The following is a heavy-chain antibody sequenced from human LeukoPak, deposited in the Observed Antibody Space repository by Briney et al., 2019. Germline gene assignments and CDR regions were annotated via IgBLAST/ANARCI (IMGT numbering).Heavy chain of an antibody. CDR1: GFTFSSYD. J-gene: IGHJ6*02. Sequence: SGGSLRLSCEASGFTFSSYDMNWVRQAPGKGLEWVSVISGSGGSTDYADSVKGRFSISRDNAKNTLFLQMNSLRAEDTAVYYCARGNYYAMDVWGQGTTVTVS. V-gene: IGHV3-23*01. CDR3: ARGNYYAMDV. CDR2: ISGSGGST.